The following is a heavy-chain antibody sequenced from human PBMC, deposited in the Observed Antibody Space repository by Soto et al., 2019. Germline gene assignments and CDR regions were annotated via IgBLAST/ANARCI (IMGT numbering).Heavy chain of an antibody. Sequence: HPGGSLRLSCAASGFTFSSYAMSWVRQAPGKGLEWVSAISGSGGSTYYADSVKGRFTISRDNSKNTLYLQMNSLRAEDTAVYYCAKDVASRQWPQDAFAIWGQGTMVTVSS. J-gene: IGHJ3*02. CDR2: ISGSGGST. D-gene: IGHD6-19*01. CDR3: AKDVASRQWPQDAFAI. V-gene: IGHV3-23*01. CDR1: GFTFSSYA.